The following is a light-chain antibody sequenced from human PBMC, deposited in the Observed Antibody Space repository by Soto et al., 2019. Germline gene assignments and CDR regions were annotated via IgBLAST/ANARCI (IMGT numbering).Light chain of an antibody. V-gene: IGKV1-9*01. CDR2: AAS. Sequence: DIQLTQSPSFLSASVGDRVTITCRASQDINTHLAWYQQKPGKAPKLLIFAASTLQNGVPSRFSGSGSGTEFTVTITSLQPEDFATYYCQQRKSYPLTFGQGTRLEIK. J-gene: IGKJ5*01. CDR3: QQRKSYPLT. CDR1: QDINTH.